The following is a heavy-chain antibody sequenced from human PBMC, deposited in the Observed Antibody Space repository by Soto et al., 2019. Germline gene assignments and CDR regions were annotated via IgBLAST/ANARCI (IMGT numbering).Heavy chain of an antibody. D-gene: IGHD1-7*01. V-gene: IGHV1-69*13. CDR1: GGTFSSYA. CDR3: ATELELRSPPLDYYYYGMDV. CDR2: IIPIFGTA. J-gene: IGHJ6*02. Sequence: ASVKVSCKASGGTFSSYAISWVRQAPGQGLEWMGGIIPIFGTANYAQKFQGRVTITADESTSTAYMELSSLRSEDTAVYYCATELELRSPPLDYYYYGMDVWGQGTTVTVSS.